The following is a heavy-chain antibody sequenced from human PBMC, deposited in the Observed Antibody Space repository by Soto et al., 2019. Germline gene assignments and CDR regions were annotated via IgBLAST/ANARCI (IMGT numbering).Heavy chain of an antibody. Sequence: QVQLQESGPGLVKPSQTLSLTCTVSGGSISSGGYYWSWIRQHPGKGLEWIGYIYYSGSTYYNPSIKSRVTISVDTSKNQFALKLSSVTAADTAVYYCARVPYDFWSGYPPGIDYWGQGTLVTVSS. V-gene: IGHV4-31*03. D-gene: IGHD3-3*01. J-gene: IGHJ4*02. CDR3: ARVPYDFWSGYPPGIDY. CDR2: IYYSGST. CDR1: GGSISSGGYY.